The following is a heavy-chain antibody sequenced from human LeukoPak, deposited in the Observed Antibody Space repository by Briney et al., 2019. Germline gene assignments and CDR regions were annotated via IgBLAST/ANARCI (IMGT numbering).Heavy chain of an antibody. V-gene: IGHV4-4*07. J-gene: IGHJ4*02. Sequence: SETLSLTCTVSGGSISSYYWSWIRQSAGKGLEWIGRFYSSESINYNPSLKSRATVSVDTSKNQFSLKLSSMTAADTAVYYCAGGDSGWYGFDYWGQGTLVTVSS. CDR2: FYSSESI. CDR3: AGGDSGWYGFDY. D-gene: IGHD6-19*01. CDR1: GGSISSYY.